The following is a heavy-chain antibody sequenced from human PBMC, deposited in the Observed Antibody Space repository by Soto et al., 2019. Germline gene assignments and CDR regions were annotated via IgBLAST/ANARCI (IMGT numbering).Heavy chain of an antibody. J-gene: IGHJ4*02. CDR2: IWYDGSNK. D-gene: IGHD5-18*01. Sequence: QVQLVESGGGVVQPGKSLRLSCAASGFTFSTYGIHWVRQAPGKGLEWVAVIWYDGSNKYHGDSLKGRFTISRDNSKKTLYLQMNNLRAEDTAVYYCGRDGALGDTAVVDSWGQGTLVIVSS. CDR1: GFTFSTYG. CDR3: GRDGALGDTAVVDS. V-gene: IGHV3-33*01.